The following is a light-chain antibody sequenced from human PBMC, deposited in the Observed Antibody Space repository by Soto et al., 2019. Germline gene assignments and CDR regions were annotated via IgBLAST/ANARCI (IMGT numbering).Light chain of an antibody. CDR2: LAS. Sequence: VMHPSPTPLSVSPGERATLSCRASPSVNNNLAWYQQKPGQSPRFLFYLASTRAPGIPARFSAGGSGTDFTLTISSLQSEDVAVYYCQQYYSWPPTTFGQGTRLEIK. V-gene: IGKV3-15*01. CDR1: PSVNNN. J-gene: IGKJ5*01. CDR3: QQYYSWPPTT.